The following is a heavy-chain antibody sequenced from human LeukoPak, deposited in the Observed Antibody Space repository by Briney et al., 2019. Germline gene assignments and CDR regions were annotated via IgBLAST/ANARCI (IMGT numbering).Heavy chain of an antibody. Sequence: GGSLRLSCAASGFTFDSYVMTWVRQAPGKGLEWVSAISGSGGSTYYADSVKGRFTISRDNSKNTLYLQMNSLRAEDTAVYYCAKDPLVVVVAATLPMPYSGWGQGTLVTVSS. D-gene: IGHD2-15*01. J-gene: IGHJ4*02. CDR3: AKDPLVVVVAATLPMPYSG. CDR2: ISGSGGST. CDR1: GFTFDSYV. V-gene: IGHV3-23*01.